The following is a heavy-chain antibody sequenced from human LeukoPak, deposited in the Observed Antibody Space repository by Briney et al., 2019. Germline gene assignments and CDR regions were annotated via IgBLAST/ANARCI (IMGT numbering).Heavy chain of an antibody. D-gene: IGHD6-19*01. V-gene: IGHV3-21*01. CDR2: ISSTSSYI. CDR1: GFTFSIFN. Sequence: KTGGSLRLSCAASGFTFSIFNMNWVRQAPGKGLEWVSSISSTSSYISYADSVKGRFTISRDNAKNSLFLQMISLRAEYTAVYYCARASNDRLAVADFDFWGQGTLVTVSS. CDR3: ARASNDRLAVADFDF. J-gene: IGHJ4*02.